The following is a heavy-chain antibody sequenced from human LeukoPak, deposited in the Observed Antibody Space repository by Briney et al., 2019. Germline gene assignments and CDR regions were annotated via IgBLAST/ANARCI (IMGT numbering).Heavy chain of an antibody. Sequence: ASVKVSCKASGYTFTSYGISWVRQAPGQGLEWMGWISAYNGNTDYAQKLQGRVTMTTDTSTSTAYMELRSLRSDDTAVYYCARGDHIVVVTAPDYWGQGTLVTVSS. CDR2: ISAYNGNT. CDR3: ARGDHIVVVTAPDY. CDR1: GYTFTSYG. V-gene: IGHV1-18*01. D-gene: IGHD2-21*02. J-gene: IGHJ4*02.